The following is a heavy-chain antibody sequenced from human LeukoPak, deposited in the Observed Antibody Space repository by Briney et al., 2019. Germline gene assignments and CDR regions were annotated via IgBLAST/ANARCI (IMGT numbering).Heavy chain of an antibody. V-gene: IGHV3-30*04. Sequence: HPGRSLRLSCAASGFTFSSYTLHWVRQAPGKGLEWVAVMLYDGETAYYADSVKGRFTVSRDNSKNTLYLQMNSLRHEDTAVYYFARDPRGPTTYDHSGRDTLDYWGQGTLVTVSS. CDR3: ARDPRGPTTYDHSGRDTLDY. CDR2: MLYDGETA. J-gene: IGHJ4*02. D-gene: IGHD3-22*01. CDR1: GFTFSSYT.